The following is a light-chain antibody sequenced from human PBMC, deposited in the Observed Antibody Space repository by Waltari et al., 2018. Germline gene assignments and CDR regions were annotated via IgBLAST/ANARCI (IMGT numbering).Light chain of an antibody. Sequence: EIVMTQSTATLSVSPGDRATLSCRASQRVDSNLAWYQQTPGQAPRLLIYGASTRATGIPARFSGSGSGTEFTLTISSLQSEDFAVYYCQQYNNWPPMYTFGQGTKLEIK. CDR3: QQYNNWPPMYT. V-gene: IGKV3-15*01. CDR1: QRVDSN. CDR2: GAS. J-gene: IGKJ2*01.